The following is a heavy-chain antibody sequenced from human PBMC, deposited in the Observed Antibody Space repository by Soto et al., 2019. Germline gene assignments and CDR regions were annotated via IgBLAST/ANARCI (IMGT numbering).Heavy chain of an antibody. V-gene: IGHV3-30*03. Sequence: PWGSLRLSCAASGFTFGTYGMHWVRQAPGKGLEWVAVMSYDGSNKYYADSVKGRFTISRDNSKNTLYLQMNSLRAEDTAVYYCARDPQYYDFWSGYSDYWGQGTLVTVSS. D-gene: IGHD3-3*01. J-gene: IGHJ4*02. CDR3: ARDPQYYDFWSGYSDY. CDR1: GFTFGTYG. CDR2: MSYDGSNK.